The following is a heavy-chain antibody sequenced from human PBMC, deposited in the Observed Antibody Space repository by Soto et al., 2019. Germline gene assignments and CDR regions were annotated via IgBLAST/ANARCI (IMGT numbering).Heavy chain of an antibody. CDR2: SSNSGTFT. V-gene: IGHV3-11*06. J-gene: IGHJ4*02. CDR3: ARSGDNYNLLDY. D-gene: IGHD1-1*01. CDR1: GFTFSDYY. Sequence: PGGSLRLSCECSGFTFSDYYMSWIRQAPGKGLEWISYSSNSGTFTKYADSVKGRFSISRDNTKNLLFLQMNSLRAEDTALYYCARSGDNYNLLDYWGQGTPVTSPQ.